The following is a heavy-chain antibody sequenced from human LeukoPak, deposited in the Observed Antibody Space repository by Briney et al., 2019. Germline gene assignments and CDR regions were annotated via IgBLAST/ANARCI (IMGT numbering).Heavy chain of an antibody. CDR3: AREGGIAAAGDY. Sequence: GSLRLSCAASGFTFSSYSMNWVRQAPGKGLEWVSSISSSSSYIYYADSVKGRFTISRDNAKNSLYLQMNSLRAEDTAVYYCAREGGIAAAGDYWGQGTLVTVSS. J-gene: IGHJ4*02. CDR2: ISSSSSYI. V-gene: IGHV3-21*01. D-gene: IGHD6-13*01. CDR1: GFTFSSYS.